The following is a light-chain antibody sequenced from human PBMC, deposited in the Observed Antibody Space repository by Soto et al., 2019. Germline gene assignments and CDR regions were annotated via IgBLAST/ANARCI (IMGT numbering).Light chain of an antibody. V-gene: IGKV1-39*01. CDR3: QQNYRNTPWT. Sequence: DIQMTQSPSSLSASVGDRVTITCRASQSITTYLNWYRQKPGKAPKLLIYAASSLQSGVPSRFSGSGSETEFTLSISSLQPEDSATYFCQQNYRNTPWTFGQGTKVDIK. CDR2: AAS. J-gene: IGKJ1*01. CDR1: QSITTY.